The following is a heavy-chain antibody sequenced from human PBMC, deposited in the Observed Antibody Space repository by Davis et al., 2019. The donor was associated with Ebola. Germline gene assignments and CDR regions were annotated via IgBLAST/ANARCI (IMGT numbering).Heavy chain of an antibody. Sequence: GESLKISCASSGFTFSSYCMNWVRQAPGKGLEWVANIKQDGSENYYVDSVKGRFTISRDNAKNSLYLQMNSLRAEDTAVYYCARGGGYSYGYYFDYWGQGTLVTVSS. CDR2: IKQDGSEN. CDR1: GFTFSSYC. CDR3: ARGGGYSYGYYFDY. J-gene: IGHJ4*02. V-gene: IGHV3-7*04. D-gene: IGHD5-18*01.